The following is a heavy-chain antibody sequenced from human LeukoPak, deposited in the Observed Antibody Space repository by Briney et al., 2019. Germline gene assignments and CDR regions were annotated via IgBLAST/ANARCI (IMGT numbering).Heavy chain of an antibody. CDR1: GGSISSYY. CDR2: IYYSGST. CDR3: ARRAGGPIYDSSGYYSGVKWYFDY. Sequence: SETLSLTCTVSGGSISSYYWSLIRQPPGKGLEWIGYIYYSGSTNYNPSLKSRVTISVDTSKNQFSLKLSSVTAADTAVYYCARRAGGPIYDSSGYYSGVKWYFDYWGQGTLVTVSS. V-gene: IGHV4-59*01. J-gene: IGHJ4*02. D-gene: IGHD3-22*01.